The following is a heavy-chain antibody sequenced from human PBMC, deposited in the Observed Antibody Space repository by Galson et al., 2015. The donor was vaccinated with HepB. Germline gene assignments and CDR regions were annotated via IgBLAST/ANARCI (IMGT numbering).Heavy chain of an antibody. D-gene: IGHD3-10*01. J-gene: IGHJ3*02. CDR1: GFTFSNAW. CDR2: IKSKTGGGTT. Sequence: SLRLSCAASGFTFSNAWMSWVRQAPGKGLEWVGRIKSKTGGGTTDYAAPVKGRFTISRDDSKNTLYLQMNSLKTEDTAVYYCTSMVRGIWGQGTMVTVSS. V-gene: IGHV3-15*01. CDR3: TSMVRGI.